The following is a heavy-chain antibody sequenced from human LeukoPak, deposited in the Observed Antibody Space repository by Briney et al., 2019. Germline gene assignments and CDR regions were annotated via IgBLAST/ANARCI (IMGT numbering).Heavy chain of an antibody. V-gene: IGHV4-34*01. CDR3: ASELGIDY. CDR1: GGSFSSYY. CDR2: INHSGST. J-gene: IGHJ4*02. D-gene: IGHD7-27*01. Sequence: SETLSLTCAVYGGSFSSYYWSWVRQPPGKGLEWIGEINHSGSTNYHPSLKSRVTISVDTSKNQFSLKLSSVTAADTAVYYCASELGIDYWGQGTLVTVSS.